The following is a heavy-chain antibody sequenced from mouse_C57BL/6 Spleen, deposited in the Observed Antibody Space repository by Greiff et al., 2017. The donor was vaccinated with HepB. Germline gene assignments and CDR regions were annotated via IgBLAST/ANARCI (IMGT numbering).Heavy chain of an antibody. D-gene: IGHD1-1*02. CDR2: IYPRSGNT. CDR3: ARGGDWTVATSHWYFDV. CDR1: GYTFTSYG. J-gene: IGHJ1*03. V-gene: IGHV1-81*01. Sequence: QVQLQQSGAELARPGASVKLSCKASGYTFTSYGISWVKQRTGQGLEWIGEIYPRSGNTYYNEKFKGKATLTADKSSSTAYMELRSLTSEDSAVYFCARGGDWTVATSHWYFDVWGTGTTVTVSS.